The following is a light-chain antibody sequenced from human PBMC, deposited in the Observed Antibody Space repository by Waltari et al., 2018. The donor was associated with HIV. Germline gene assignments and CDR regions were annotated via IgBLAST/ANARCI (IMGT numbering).Light chain of an antibody. CDR2: DDT. V-gene: IGLV3-21*02. CDR1: NIGSKS. J-gene: IGLJ2*01. CDR3: QVWDINTDHVL. Sequence: SYVLTQPPSVSVAPGQTARIACGGTNIGSKSVHRHQQKPGQAPVLVVYDDTDRPSGIPERFSGSNSGNTATLTISRVEAGDEADYYCQVWDINTDHVLFGGGTKLTVL.